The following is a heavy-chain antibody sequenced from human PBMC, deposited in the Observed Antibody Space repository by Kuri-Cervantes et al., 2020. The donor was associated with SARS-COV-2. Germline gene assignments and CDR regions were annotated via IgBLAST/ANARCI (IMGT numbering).Heavy chain of an antibody. J-gene: IGHJ4*02. CDR2: IYYSGST. D-gene: IGHD1-1*01. Sequence: ESLKISCTVSGGSVSSGSYYWSWIRQPPGKGLEWMGYIYYSGSTNYNPSLKSRVTISVDTSKIQFSLKLRSVTAADTAVYYCARETVKLWPYLSFDYWGQGTLVTVSS. CDR3: ARETVKLWPYLSFDY. CDR1: GGSVSSGSYY. V-gene: IGHV4-61*01.